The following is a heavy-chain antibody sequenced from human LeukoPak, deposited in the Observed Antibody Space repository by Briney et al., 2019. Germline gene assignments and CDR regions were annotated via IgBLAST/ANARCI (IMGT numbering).Heavy chain of an antibody. D-gene: IGHD1-26*01. CDR2: INPNSGGT. Sequence: GASVTVSCKASGYTFTGYYMHWVRQAPGQGLEWMGWINPNSGGTNYAQKFQGWVTMTRDTSISTAYMELSRLRSDDTAVYYCARDQWELLRGYGMDVWGQGTTVTVSS. CDR3: ARDQWELLRGYGMDV. J-gene: IGHJ6*02. CDR1: GYTFTGYY. V-gene: IGHV1-2*04.